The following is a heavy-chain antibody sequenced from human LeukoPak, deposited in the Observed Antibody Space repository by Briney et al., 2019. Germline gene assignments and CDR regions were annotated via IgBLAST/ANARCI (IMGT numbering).Heavy chain of an antibody. CDR2: IYYSGST. CDR1: GGSISSYY. CDR3: ARDRTVTNMGFDY. J-gene: IGHJ4*02. Sequence: KPSETLSLTCTVSGGSISSYYWSWIRQPPGKGLEWIGYIYYSGSTNYNPSLKSRVTISVDTSKNQFPLKLSSVTAADTAVYYCARDRTVTNMGFDYWGQGTLVTVSS. V-gene: IGHV4-59*01. D-gene: IGHD4-11*01.